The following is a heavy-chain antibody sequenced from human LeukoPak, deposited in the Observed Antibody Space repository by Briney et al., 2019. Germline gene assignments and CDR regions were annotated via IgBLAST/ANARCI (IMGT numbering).Heavy chain of an antibody. D-gene: IGHD2-2*02. J-gene: IGHJ6*04. CDR1: GYTFTGYY. CDR3: ARDYCSSTSCYKYYYGMDV. V-gene: IGHV1-2*02. CDR2: INPNSGGT. Sequence: GASVKVSCKASGYTFTGYYMHWVRQAPGQGLEWMGWINPNSGGTNYAQKFHGRVTMTRDTSISTAYMELSRLRSADTAVYYCARDYCSSTSCYKYYYGMDVWGKGTTVTVSS.